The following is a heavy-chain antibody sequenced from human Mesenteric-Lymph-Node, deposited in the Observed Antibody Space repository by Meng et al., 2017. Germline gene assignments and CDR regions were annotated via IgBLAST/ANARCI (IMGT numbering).Heavy chain of an antibody. CDR2: ISSSGGTI. J-gene: IGHJ4*02. Sequence: GESLKISCAASGFTFSSYEMNWVRQAPGKGLEWVSYISSSGGTIYYADSVKGRFTISRDNAKNSLYLQMNSLRAEDTAVYYCAREEPLGYCSGGSCSSMGYWGQGTLVTVSS. D-gene: IGHD2-15*01. CDR3: AREEPLGYCSGGSCSSMGY. V-gene: IGHV3-48*03. CDR1: GFTFSSYE.